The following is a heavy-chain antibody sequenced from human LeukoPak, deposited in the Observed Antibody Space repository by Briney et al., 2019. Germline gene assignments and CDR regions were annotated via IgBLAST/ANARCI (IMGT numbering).Heavy chain of an antibody. CDR3: AREGYCSSTSCYTLGDAFDI. V-gene: IGHV3-53*01. D-gene: IGHD2-2*02. J-gene: IGHJ3*02. Sequence: GGSLRLSCSASGFTFSSYAMHWVRQAPGKGLEWVSVIYSGGSTYYADSVKGRFTISRDNSKNTLYLQMNSLRAEDTAVYYCAREGYCSSTSCYTLGDAFDIWGQGTMVTVSS. CDR2: IYSGGST. CDR1: GFTFSSYA.